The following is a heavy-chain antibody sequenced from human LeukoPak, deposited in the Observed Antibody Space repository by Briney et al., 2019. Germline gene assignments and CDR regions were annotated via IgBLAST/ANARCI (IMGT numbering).Heavy chain of an antibody. D-gene: IGHD5-24*01. CDR3: ARVADGSATKVDYFDY. Sequence: SVKASCKASGGTFSSYAISWVRQAPGQGLEWMGRIIPILGIANYAQKFQGRVTITADKSTSTAYMELSSLRSEDTAVYYCARVADGSATKVDYFDYWGQGTLVTVSS. V-gene: IGHV1-69*04. CDR1: GGTFSSYA. CDR2: IIPILGIA. J-gene: IGHJ4*02.